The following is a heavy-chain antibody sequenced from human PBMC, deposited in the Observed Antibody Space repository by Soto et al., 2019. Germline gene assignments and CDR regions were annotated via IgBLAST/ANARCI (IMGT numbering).Heavy chain of an antibody. V-gene: IGHV3-30*04. D-gene: IGHD2-8*01. CDR3: ARDGCPNGVCFNDY. CDR1: GFSFSSYA. J-gene: IGHJ4*02. Sequence: SLRLSCAASGFSFSSYAMHWVRQAPGKGLEWLSFISYDGRNEYYADSVKGRFTVSRDSSENTLYLQINTLKPEDTAVYYCARDGCPNGVCFNDYWGQGTLVTVSS. CDR2: ISYDGRNE.